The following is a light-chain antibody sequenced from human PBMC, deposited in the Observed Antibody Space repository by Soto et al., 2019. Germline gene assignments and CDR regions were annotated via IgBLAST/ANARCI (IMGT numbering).Light chain of an antibody. V-gene: IGKV3-20*01. CDR1: QSVSSNY. J-gene: IGKJ2*01. Sequence: EIVLTQSPGTLSLSPGEGATLSCRASQSVSSNYLAWYRQKPGQAPRLLIYGASSRAAGIPGQFSGSGSGTDSTLTISRQQAEDFVLYFWQHDDSSPSFGLGTRLEIK. CDR2: GAS. CDR3: QHDDSSPS.